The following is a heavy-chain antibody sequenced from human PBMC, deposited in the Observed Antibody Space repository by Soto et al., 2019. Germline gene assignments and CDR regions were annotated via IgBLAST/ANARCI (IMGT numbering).Heavy chain of an antibody. D-gene: IGHD2-2*02. CDR2: FDPEDGET. J-gene: IGHJ5*02. V-gene: IGHV1-24*01. CDR1: GYTLTELS. CDR3: ATTPSPYCSSTSCYTGKWFDP. Sequence: ASVKVSCKGSGYTLTELSIHWVRQAPGKGLEWMGGFDPEDGETIYAQKFQGRVTMTEDTSTDTAYMELSSLRSEDTAVYYCATTPSPYCSSTSCYTGKWFDPWGQGTLVTVSS.